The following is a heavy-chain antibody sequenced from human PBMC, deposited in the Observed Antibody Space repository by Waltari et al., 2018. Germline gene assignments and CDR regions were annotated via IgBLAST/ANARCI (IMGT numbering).Heavy chain of an antibody. V-gene: IGHV3-7*01. Sequence: EVQLVESGGGLVQPGGSLRLSCVASGFTFSSSWMSWVRQGPGKGLGWLANTNQDGPAKHYVDSVKGRFTISRDNAKNSLYLQMSDLRAEDTAVYYCARHWNWAWDYWGQGTLVTVSS. J-gene: IGHJ4*02. CDR1: GFTFSSSW. CDR2: TNQDGPAK. CDR3: ARHWNWAWDY. D-gene: IGHD1-7*01.